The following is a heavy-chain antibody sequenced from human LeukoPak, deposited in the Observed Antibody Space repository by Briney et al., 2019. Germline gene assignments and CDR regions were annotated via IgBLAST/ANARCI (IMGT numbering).Heavy chain of an antibody. CDR2: IKQDGSEK. D-gene: IGHD4-17*01. CDR1: GFTFSSYW. CDR3: AREGSTTVTYWDSPPHYYYYYMDV. J-gene: IGHJ6*03. V-gene: IGHV3-7*01. Sequence: GGSLRLSCAASGFTFSSYWMSWVRQAPGKGLEWVANIKQDGSEKYYVDSVKGRFTISRDNAKNPLYLQMNSLRAEDTAVYYCAREGSTTVTYWDSPPHYYYYYMDVWGKGTTVTVSS.